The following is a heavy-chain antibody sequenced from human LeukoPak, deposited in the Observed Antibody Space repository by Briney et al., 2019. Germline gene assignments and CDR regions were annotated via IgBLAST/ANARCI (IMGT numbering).Heavy chain of an antibody. J-gene: IGHJ3*02. CDR3: GRGVMVRGLGLCLDI. CDR2: IYNSGST. V-gene: IGHV4-4*07. CDR1: GGSISSYY. D-gene: IGHD3-10*01. Sequence: PSETLSLTCTVSGGSISSYYWSWIRQPAGKGLEWIGRIYNSGSTNYNPSLKSRVTMSVDTSKNQFSLKLSSVTAADTAVYYCGRGVMVRGLGLCLDIWGQGTMLTVSS.